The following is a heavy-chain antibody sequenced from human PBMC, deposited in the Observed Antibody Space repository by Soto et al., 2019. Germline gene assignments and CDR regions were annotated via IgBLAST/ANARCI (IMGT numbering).Heavy chain of an antibody. CDR2: IYYSGST. J-gene: IGHJ3*02. Sequence: QVQLQESGPGLVKPSQTLSLTCTVSGGSISSGDYYWCWLRQPPGKGLGWIGYIYYSGSTYYTPSLKSRVTISVDTSKNQFSLKLSSVTAADTAVYYCARVPSTMVTDAFDIWGQGTMVTVSS. CDR1: GGSISSGDYY. CDR3: ARVPSTMVTDAFDI. D-gene: IGHD3-10*01. V-gene: IGHV4-30-4*01.